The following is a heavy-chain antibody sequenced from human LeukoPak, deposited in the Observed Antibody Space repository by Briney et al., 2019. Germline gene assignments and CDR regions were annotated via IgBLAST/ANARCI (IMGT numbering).Heavy chain of an antibody. CDR1: GDSISDSDYY. V-gene: IGHV4-39*01. Sequence: PSETLSLTCTVSGDSISDSDYYWGWIRQPPGKGPEWIGSIYYTGSTYYNPSLKSRLTISVDTSKNQFSLKLSSVTAADTAVYYCARQAWFGEPYFDYWGQGTLVTVSS. CDR2: IYYTGST. J-gene: IGHJ4*02. D-gene: IGHD3-10*01. CDR3: ARQAWFGEPYFDY.